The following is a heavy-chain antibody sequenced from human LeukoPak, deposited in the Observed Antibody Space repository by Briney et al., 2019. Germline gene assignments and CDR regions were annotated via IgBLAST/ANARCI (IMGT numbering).Heavy chain of an antibody. J-gene: IGHJ4*02. CDR1: GFTFSSYA. CDR3: ASTVSGFGELNN. Sequence: GGSLRLSCAASGFTFSSYAMSWVRQAPGKGLEWVSVIYGGGSTYYAESVKGRFTISRDNSKNTLYLQMNSLSAEDTAVYYCASTVSGFGELNNWGQGTLVTVSS. V-gene: IGHV3-66*02. CDR2: IYGGGST. D-gene: IGHD3-10*01.